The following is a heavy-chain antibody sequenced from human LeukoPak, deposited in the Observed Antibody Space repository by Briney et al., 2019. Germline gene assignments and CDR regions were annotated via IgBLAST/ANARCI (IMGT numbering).Heavy chain of an antibody. Sequence: GGSLRLSCAASGFTFSSYAMSWVRQAPGKGLEWVSAISGSGGSTYYADSVKGRFTISRDNSKNTLYLQMNSLRAEDTAVYYCAKGKLQQLVRYYFDYWGQGTLVTVSS. D-gene: IGHD6-13*01. J-gene: IGHJ4*02. CDR2: ISGSGGST. V-gene: IGHV3-23*01. CDR1: GFTFSSYA. CDR3: AKGKLQQLVRYYFDY.